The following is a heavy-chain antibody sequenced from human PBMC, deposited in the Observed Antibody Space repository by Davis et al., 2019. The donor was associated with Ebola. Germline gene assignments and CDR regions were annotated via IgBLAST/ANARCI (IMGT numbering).Heavy chain of an antibody. Sequence: PGGSLRLSCAASGFTFRSYAMSWVRQAPGKGLEWVSALSDTAGNTYYADSVKGRFSISRDKSENTLYLHMDSLRAEDTAIYYCARVSIPGGYQYMDVWGKGTTVTVSS. V-gene: IGHV3-23*01. CDR2: LSDTAGNT. CDR3: ARVSIPGGYQYMDV. J-gene: IGHJ6*03. D-gene: IGHD2-2*01. CDR1: GFTFRSYA.